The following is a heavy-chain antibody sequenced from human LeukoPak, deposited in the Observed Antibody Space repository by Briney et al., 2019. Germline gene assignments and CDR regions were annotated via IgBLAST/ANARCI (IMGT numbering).Heavy chain of an antibody. Sequence: SETLSLTCTVSGGSISSSSYYWGWIRQPPGKGLEWIVSIYCSGSTYYNPSLNSRVIISIDTSKNQFSLKLSSVTAADTAVYYCARAVYGDYVFVLFDYWGQGTLVTVSS. J-gene: IGHJ4*02. CDR2: IYCSGST. CDR3: ARAVYGDYVFVLFDY. D-gene: IGHD4-17*01. V-gene: IGHV4-39*07. CDR1: GGSISSSSYY.